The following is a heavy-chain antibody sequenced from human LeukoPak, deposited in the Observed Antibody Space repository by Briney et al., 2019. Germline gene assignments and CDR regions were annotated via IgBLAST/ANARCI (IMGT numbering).Heavy chain of an antibody. D-gene: IGHD6-13*01. J-gene: IGHJ4*02. CDR2: IYYSGST. CDR1: GGSISSYY. V-gene: IGHV4-59*01. Sequence: PSETLSLTCTVSGGSISSYYWSWIRQPPGKGLEWIGYIYYSGSTNYNPSLKSRVTISVDTSKNQFSLKLSSVTAADTAVYYCARGRIAAAVYYFDYWGQGTLVTVSP. CDR3: ARGRIAAAVYYFDY.